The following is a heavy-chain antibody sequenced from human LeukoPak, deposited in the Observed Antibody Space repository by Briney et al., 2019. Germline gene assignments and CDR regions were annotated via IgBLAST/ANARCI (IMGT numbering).Heavy chain of an antibody. CDR3: AKAGDIVVVVAAFDY. J-gene: IGHJ4*02. CDR2: ISSSSSYI. CDR1: GFTFSSYS. Sequence: GGSLRLSCAASGFTFSSYSMNWVRQAPGKGLEWVSSISSSSSYIYYADSVKGRFTISRDNSKNTLYLQMNSLRAEDTAVYYCAKAGDIVVVVAAFDYWGQGTLVTVSS. V-gene: IGHV3-21*01. D-gene: IGHD2-15*01.